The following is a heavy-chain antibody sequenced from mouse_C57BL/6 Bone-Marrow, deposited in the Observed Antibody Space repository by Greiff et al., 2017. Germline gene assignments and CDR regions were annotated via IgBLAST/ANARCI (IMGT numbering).Heavy chain of an antibody. CDR2: IRNKANGYTT. CDR3: AIYGLNYFDY. D-gene: IGHD1-3*01. CDR1: GFTFTDYY. Sequence: EVHLVESGGGLVQPGGSLSLSCAASGFTFTDYYMSWVRQPPGKALEWLGFIRNKANGYTTEYSASVKGRFTISTDNSQRILHLQMNALRAGESTTYSCAIYGLNYFDYWGQGTTLTVSS. V-gene: IGHV7-3*01. J-gene: IGHJ2*01.